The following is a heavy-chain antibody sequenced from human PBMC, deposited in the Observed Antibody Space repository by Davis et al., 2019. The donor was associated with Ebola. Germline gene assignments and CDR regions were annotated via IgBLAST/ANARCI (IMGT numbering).Heavy chain of an antibody. J-gene: IGHJ5*02. Sequence: GESLKISCAASGFTFSSYWMSWVRQAPGKGLEWVANIKQDGSEKYYVDSVKGRFTISRDNAKNSLYLQMNSLRAEDTAVYYCARDSLPGDGWGYNWFDPWGQGTLVTVSS. V-gene: IGHV3-7*01. CDR1: GFTFSSYW. CDR3: ARDSLPGDGWGYNWFDP. CDR2: IKQDGSEK. D-gene: IGHD3-10*01.